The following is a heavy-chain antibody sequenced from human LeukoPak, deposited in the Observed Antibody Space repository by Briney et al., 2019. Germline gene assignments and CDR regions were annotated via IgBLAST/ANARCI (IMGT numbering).Heavy chain of an antibody. V-gene: IGHV3-23*01. CDR3: ASRHTSMDYFDY. J-gene: IGHJ4*02. CDR2: VSGSGAST. CDR1: GFTFSNYA. Sequence: PGGSLRLSCAASGFTFSNYAMTWVRQAPGKGLEWVSSVSGSGASTFYADSVKGRFTTSRDNSKDTLYLQMNSLRAEDTAVYYCASRHTSMDYFDYWGQGALVTVSS. D-gene: IGHD5-18*01.